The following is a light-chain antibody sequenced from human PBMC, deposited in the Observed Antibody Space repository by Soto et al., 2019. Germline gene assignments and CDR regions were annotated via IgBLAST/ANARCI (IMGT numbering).Light chain of an antibody. Sequence: EIVLTQSPATLSLSPGERATLSCRASQSVSSYLAWYQQKPGQAPRILIYDASNMATGIPARFSGSGSGTDFTLTISSLEPEDFAVYYCQQRSNWHPWTFGQGTKVEIK. CDR1: QSVSSY. CDR2: DAS. V-gene: IGKV3-11*01. CDR3: QQRSNWHPWT. J-gene: IGKJ1*01.